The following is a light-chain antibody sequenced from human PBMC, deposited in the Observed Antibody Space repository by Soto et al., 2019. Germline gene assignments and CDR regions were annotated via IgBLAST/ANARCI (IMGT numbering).Light chain of an antibody. V-gene: IGLV2-14*01. CDR3: SSYTTSSTVV. J-gene: IGLJ2*01. CDR1: SSDVGGYNY. CDR2: DVS. Sequence: QSALTQPASVSGSPGQSITISCTGTSSDVGGYNYVSWYQQHPGKAPKLVIYDVSNRPSGVSNRFSGSKSGNTASLTISGLQAEDEADYYCSSYTTSSTVVFGGWTKVTVL.